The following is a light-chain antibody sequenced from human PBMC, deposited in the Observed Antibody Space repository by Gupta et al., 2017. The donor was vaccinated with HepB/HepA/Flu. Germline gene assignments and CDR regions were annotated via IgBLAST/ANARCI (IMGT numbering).Light chain of an antibody. CDR2: DVS. V-gene: IGLV2-14*03. J-gene: IGLJ3*02. CDR3: SSYTSSSTPRV. CDR1: SSDVGGYNY. Sequence: QSALTQPAPVSASPGQSITISCTGTSSDVGGYNYVSWYQQHPGNAPKLMMYDVSARPSGVSNRFAGSKSGNTASLTISGLQAEDEADYYCSSYTSSSTPRVFGGGTKLTVL.